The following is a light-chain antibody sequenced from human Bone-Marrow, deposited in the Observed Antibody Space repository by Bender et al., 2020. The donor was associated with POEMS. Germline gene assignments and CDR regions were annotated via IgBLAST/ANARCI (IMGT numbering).Light chain of an antibody. CDR1: SSDLGSYSF. CDR2: EGS. V-gene: IGLV2-14*02. CDR3: SSFTSRHTYV. Sequence: QSALTQPASVSGSPGQSITLPCTGISSDLGSYSFVSWYQYYPGKAPKLIISEGSKRPSGVSDRFSGSKSGNTASLTISGLQAEDEADYYCSSFTSRHTYVFGTGTTVTVL. J-gene: IGLJ1*01.